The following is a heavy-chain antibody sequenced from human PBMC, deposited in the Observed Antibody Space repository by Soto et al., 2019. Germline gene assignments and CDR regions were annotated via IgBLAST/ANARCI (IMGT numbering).Heavy chain of an antibody. J-gene: IGHJ4*02. Sequence: GGSLRLSCGASGFTFRSYGMSWVRQAPGKGLEWVANINQDGSEKYYVDSVKGRFTISRDNAENSVYLQMNTLRAEDTAVYYCARDHIVATIVFEYWGLGTLLTVSS. V-gene: IGHV3-7*01. CDR2: INQDGSEK. CDR1: GFTFRSYG. CDR3: ARDHIVATIVFEY. D-gene: IGHD5-12*01.